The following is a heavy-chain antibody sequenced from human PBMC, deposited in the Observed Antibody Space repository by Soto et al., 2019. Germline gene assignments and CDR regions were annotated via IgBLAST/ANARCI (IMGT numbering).Heavy chain of an antibody. V-gene: IGHV3-48*01. D-gene: IGHD6-19*01. CDR2: ISSSSSTI. Sequence: GGSLRLSCAASGFTFNKYSMNWVRQAPGKGLEWVSYISSSSSTIYYADSVKGRFTISRDNAINSLYLQMSGLRAEDTAVYYCARGGAVAGLDWFDPWGQGTLVTVSS. CDR3: ARGGAVAGLDWFDP. J-gene: IGHJ5*02. CDR1: GFTFNKYS.